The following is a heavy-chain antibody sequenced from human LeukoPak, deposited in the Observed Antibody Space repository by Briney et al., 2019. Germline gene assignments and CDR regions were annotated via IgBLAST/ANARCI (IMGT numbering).Heavy chain of an antibody. CDR3: ARGLRGIVVVPAAVVRTQYYYYYMDV. V-gene: IGHV4-34*01. D-gene: IGHD2-2*01. CDR2: INHSGST. Sequence: SETLSLTCAVYGGSFSGYYWSWIRQPPGKGLEWIGEINHSGSTNYNPSLKSGVTISVDTSKNQFSLKLSSVTAADTAVYYCARGLRGIVVVPAAVVRTQYYYYYMDVWGKGTTVTVSS. J-gene: IGHJ6*03. CDR1: GGSFSGYY.